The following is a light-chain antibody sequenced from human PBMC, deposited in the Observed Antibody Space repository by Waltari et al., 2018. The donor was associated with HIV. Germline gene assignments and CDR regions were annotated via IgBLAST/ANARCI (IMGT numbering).Light chain of an antibody. CDR2: YNK. J-gene: IGLJ2*01. CDR3: AAWDVPLNSPV. Sequence: QSVLTQPPSASGPPGQRVTISCSGSRSNIGRKTVHWYQQFPATAPQLLPFYNKQRPSVGLDRFSGSEACTSASLAISGVQSEDDADYYWAAWDVPLNSPVFGGGTKLTVL. V-gene: IGLV1-44*01. CDR1: RSNIGRKT.